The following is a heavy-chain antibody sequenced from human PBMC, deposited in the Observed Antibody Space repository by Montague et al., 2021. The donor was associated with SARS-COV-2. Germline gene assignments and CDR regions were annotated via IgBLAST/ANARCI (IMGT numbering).Heavy chain of an antibody. D-gene: IGHD4-23*01. CDR1: GFTFSSYG. J-gene: IGHJ5*02. V-gene: IGHV3-33*01. Sequence: SLRLSCAASGFTFSSYGMHWVRQAPGKGLEWVAVIWYDGSNKFYAGSVKGRFTISRDNSKNTLYLRMNSLRAEDTALYYCARDSDYGAKGWFDPWGQGTLVTVSS. CDR3: ARDSDYGAKGWFDP. CDR2: IWYDGSNK.